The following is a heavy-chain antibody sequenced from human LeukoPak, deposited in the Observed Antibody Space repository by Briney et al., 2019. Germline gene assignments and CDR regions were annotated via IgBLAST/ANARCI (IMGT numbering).Heavy chain of an antibody. V-gene: IGHV3-23*01. CDR3: AKPRDLSWYGMDV. CDR2: ISGSGGST. CDR1: GFTFSSYA. D-gene: IGHD3-16*01. Sequence: GGSLRLSRAASGFTFSSYAMSWVRQAPGKGLEWVSAISGSGGSTYYADSVKGRFTISRDNSKNTLYLQMNSLRAEDTAVYYCAKPRDLSWYGMDVWGQGTTVTVSS. J-gene: IGHJ6*02.